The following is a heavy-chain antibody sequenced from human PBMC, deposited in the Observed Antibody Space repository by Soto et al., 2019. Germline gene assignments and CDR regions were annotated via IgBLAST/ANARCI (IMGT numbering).Heavy chain of an antibody. CDR1: GFTFSSYA. Sequence: SLRLSCSASGFTFSSYAMHWVRQAPGKGLEYVSTISSNGGSTYYADSVKGRFTISRDNSKNTLYLQMSSLRAEDTAVYYCVFSAFGWYFDLWGRGTLVTVSS. V-gene: IGHV3-64D*06. J-gene: IGHJ2*01. CDR3: VFSAFGWYFDL. CDR2: ISSNGGST. D-gene: IGHD3-10*01.